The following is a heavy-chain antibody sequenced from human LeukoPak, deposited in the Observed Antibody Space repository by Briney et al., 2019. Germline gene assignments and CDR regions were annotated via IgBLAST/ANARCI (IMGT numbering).Heavy chain of an antibody. D-gene: IGHD4-11*01. CDR2: IYTSGST. CDR3: ARGVTSNGFGP. J-gene: IGHJ5*02. CDR1: GGSISSNGDY. V-gene: IGHV4-61*02. Sequence: PSETLSHTCTVSGGSISSNGDYWNWIRQPAGKGLEWIGRIYTSGSTNFSPSLKSRVTISVDTSKNQFSLKLNSVIAADTAVYYCARGVTSNGFGPWGQGTLVTVSS.